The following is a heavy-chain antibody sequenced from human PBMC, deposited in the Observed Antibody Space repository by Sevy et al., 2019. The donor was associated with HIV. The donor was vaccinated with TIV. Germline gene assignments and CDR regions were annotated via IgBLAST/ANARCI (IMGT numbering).Heavy chain of an antibody. V-gene: IGHV3-7*01. CDR1: GFTFSSNW. D-gene: IGHD3-3*01. CDR3: ARAQQVTMLVVIGGLYFDL. J-gene: IGHJ4*02. Sequence: GGSLRLSCAASGFTFSSNWMTWVRQAPGKGLEWVANVKQDMSEKYYADSVKGRFTISRDNAKNSLFLQMNRLRAEDTAVYYCARAQQVTMLVVIGGLYFDLWGQGTLVTVSS. CDR2: VKQDMSEK.